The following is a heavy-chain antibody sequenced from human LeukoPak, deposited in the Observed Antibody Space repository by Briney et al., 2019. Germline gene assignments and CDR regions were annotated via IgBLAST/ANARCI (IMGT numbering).Heavy chain of an antibody. V-gene: IGHV3-48*03. CDR2: ISSSGSTI. CDR3: AREGGLVGSFDY. D-gene: IGHD6-19*01. Sequence: GGSLRLSCAASGFTFSSYEMNWVRQAPGKGLEWVSYISSSGSTIYYADSVKGRFTISRDNAKNSLYLQMNSLRAEDTAVYYCAREGGLVGSFDYWGQGTLVTVSS. J-gene: IGHJ4*02. CDR1: GFTFSSYE.